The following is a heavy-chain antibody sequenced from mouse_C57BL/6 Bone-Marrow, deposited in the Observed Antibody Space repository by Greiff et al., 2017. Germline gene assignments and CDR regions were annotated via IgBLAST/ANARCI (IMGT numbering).Heavy chain of an antibody. CDR1: GYAFSSSW. V-gene: IGHV1-82*01. CDR2: VYPGGGDT. D-gene: IGHD2-4*01. J-gene: IGHJ2*01. CDR3: AREWDYDGLDY. Sequence: QVQLKQSGPELVKPGASVKISCKASGYAFSSSWMNWVKQRPGKGLEWIGRVYPGGGDTNYNGKFKGKATLTADKSSSTAYMQLSSLTSEDSAVYFCAREWDYDGLDYWGQGTTLTVAS.